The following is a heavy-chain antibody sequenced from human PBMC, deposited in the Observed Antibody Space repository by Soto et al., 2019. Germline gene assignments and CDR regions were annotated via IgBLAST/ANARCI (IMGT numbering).Heavy chain of an antibody. CDR2: ISGGGNDR. CDR1: GYTFSSYA. CDR3: ARSLFIAATDTEPFDS. V-gene: IGHV3-23*01. J-gene: IGHJ4*02. D-gene: IGHD6-13*01. Sequence: GGSLRLSCAASGYTFSSYAMSWVRQAPGKGLEWVSAISGGGNDRFYADSVKGRFTISRDNSKNTLYLHMNSLRAEDTAVHYCARSLFIAATDTEPFDSWGQGTLVTVSS.